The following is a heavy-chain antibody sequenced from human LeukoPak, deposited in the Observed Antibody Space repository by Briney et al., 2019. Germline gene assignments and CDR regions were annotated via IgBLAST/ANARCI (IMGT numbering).Heavy chain of an antibody. D-gene: IGHD5-24*01. J-gene: IGHJ3*02. V-gene: IGHV5-51*01. CDR2: MYPGDSDT. CDR3: ARRDGYNMGAFDI. CDR1: GCSFSTYW. Sequence: GEALKISCRGAGCSFSTYWVGWVRQMPGKGLEWMGIMYPGDSDTRYSPSFQGQFTISADKSISTAYLQWSSLKAADAAMYFCARRDGYNMGAFDIWGQGTMVTVSS.